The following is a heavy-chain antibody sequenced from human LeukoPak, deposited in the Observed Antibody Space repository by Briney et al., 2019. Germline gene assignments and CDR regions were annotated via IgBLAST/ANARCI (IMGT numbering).Heavy chain of an antibody. CDR3: ASRKLGNDY. CDR1: GGSISSSSYY. CDR2: IYYTGT. J-gene: IGHJ4*02. V-gene: IGHV4-61*10. D-gene: IGHD7-27*01. Sequence: SETLSLTCTVSGGSISSSSYYWGWIRQPAGKGLEWIGYIYYTGTSYNPSLKSRVTISADTSKDQFSLNLSSVTAADTAVYYCASRKLGNDYWGQGTLVTVSS.